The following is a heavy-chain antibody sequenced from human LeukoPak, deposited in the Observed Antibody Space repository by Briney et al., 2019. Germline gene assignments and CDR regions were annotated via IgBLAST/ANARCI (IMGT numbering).Heavy chain of an antibody. D-gene: IGHD3-16*01. CDR1: GGSFSGYY. Sequence: SETLSLTCAVYGGSFSGYYWSWIRQPPGKGLEWIGEINHSGSTNYNPSLKSRVTISVDTSKNQFSLKLSSVTAADTAVYYCAREGGRGVDYWGQGTLVTVSS. J-gene: IGHJ4*02. V-gene: IGHV4-34*01. CDR3: AREGGRGVDY. CDR2: INHSGST.